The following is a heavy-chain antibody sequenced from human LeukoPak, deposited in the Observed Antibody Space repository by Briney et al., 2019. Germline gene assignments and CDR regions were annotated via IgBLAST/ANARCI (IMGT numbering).Heavy chain of an antibody. D-gene: IGHD3-22*01. J-gene: IGHJ3*01. Sequence: GGSLRLSCAASGFAFSTYAMTWVRQAPGKGLEWVSSISSSSSYIYYADSVKGRFTIFRDNAKNSLYLQMNSLRAEDTAVYYCARARHDSSGFGAFDVWGQGTMVTVSS. CDR1: GFAFSTYA. CDR3: ARARHDSSGFGAFDV. V-gene: IGHV3-21*01. CDR2: ISSSSSYI.